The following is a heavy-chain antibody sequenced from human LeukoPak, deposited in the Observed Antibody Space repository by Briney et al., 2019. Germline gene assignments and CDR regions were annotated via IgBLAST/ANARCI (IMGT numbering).Heavy chain of an antibody. Sequence: GGSLRLSYAASGFTFSSYSMHGARQAPGKGLVWVSRINSDVSSTFYADSVKGRFTISRDNAKNTLYLQMNSLRAEDTAVYYCARAPSGTYGYFDYWGQGTLVTVSS. CDR1: GFTFSSYS. D-gene: IGHD1-26*01. J-gene: IGHJ4*02. CDR2: INSDVSST. V-gene: IGHV3-74*01. CDR3: ARAPSGTYGYFDY.